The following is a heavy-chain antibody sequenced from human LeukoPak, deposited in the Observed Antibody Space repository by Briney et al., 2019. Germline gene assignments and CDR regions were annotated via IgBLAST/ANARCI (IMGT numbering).Heavy chain of an antibody. CDR3: ARDRLKSGSYFFDY. J-gene: IGHJ4*02. Sequence: GGSLRLSCAASAFTFSDYSMNWVRQAPGKGLERISYISGRSSTIYYADSVRGRFTISRDYAKNSMYLQMNSLRAEDTAVYYCARDRLKSGSYFFDYWGQGTLVTVSS. CDR1: AFTFSDYS. V-gene: IGHV3-48*01. CDR2: ISGRSSTI. D-gene: IGHD1-26*01.